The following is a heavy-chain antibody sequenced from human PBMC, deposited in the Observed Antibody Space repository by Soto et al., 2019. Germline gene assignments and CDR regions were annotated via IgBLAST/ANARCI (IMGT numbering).Heavy chain of an antibody. J-gene: IGHJ6*02. CDR3: ARRRTVTLSGMDV. CDR1: GGSISSSSYY. CDR2: IYYSGST. V-gene: IGHV4-39*01. Sequence: QLQLQESGPGLVKPSETLSLTCTVSGGSISSSSYYWGWIRQPPGKGLEWIGSIYYSGSTYYNPSLKSRVTISVDTSKNQFSLKLSSVTAADTAVYYCARRRTVTLSGMDVWGQGTTVTVSS. D-gene: IGHD4-17*01.